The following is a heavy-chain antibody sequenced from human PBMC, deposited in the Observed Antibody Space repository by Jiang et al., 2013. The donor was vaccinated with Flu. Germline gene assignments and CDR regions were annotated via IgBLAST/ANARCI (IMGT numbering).Heavy chain of an antibody. CDR3: AKDPKVTPVYYFDY. Sequence: SAISGSGGSTYYADSVKGRFTISRDNSKNTLYLQMNSLRAEDTAVYYCAKDPKVTPVYYFDYWGQGTLVTVSS. D-gene: IGHD4-23*01. CDR2: ISGSGGST. V-gene: IGHV3-23*01. J-gene: IGHJ4*02.